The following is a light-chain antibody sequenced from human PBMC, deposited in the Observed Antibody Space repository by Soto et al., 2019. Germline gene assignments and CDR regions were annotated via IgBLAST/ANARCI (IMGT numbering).Light chain of an antibody. CDR1: QSISSD. J-gene: IGKJ5*01. V-gene: IGKV1-9*01. Sequence: DIQMTPSPSTLSASVGDRVTITCRASQSISSDLAWYQQNPGKAPKLLIYAASTLQNGVPSTFSGSGSGTEFTLTISSLQPEDFGTYYCQQFKSYPITFGQGTRLEI. CDR2: AAS. CDR3: QQFKSYPIT.